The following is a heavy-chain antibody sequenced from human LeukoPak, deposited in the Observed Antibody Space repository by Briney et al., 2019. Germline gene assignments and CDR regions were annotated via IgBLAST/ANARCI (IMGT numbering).Heavy chain of an antibody. V-gene: IGHV3-21*01. Sequence: PGGSLRLSCAASGFTFSSYAINWVRHAPGKGLEWVSSISSSGSYIYYADSVRGRFTISRDDAKNSLYLEMNSLRAEDTAVYYCARDYDRSGYSDSWGQGTLVTVSS. CDR3: ARDYDRSGYSDS. CDR1: GFTFSSYA. CDR2: ISSSGSYI. J-gene: IGHJ4*02. D-gene: IGHD3-22*01.